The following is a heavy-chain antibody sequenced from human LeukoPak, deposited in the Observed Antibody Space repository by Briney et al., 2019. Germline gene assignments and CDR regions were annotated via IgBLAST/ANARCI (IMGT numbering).Heavy chain of an antibody. CDR1: GFTFSAYA. CDR2: ISYDGTNQ. CDR3: ARDRHHFYGAFDI. J-gene: IGHJ3*02. D-gene: IGHD2/OR15-2a*01. Sequence: GGSLRLSCAASGFTFSAYAMHWARQAPGKGLEWVAVISYDGTNQYYADSVKGRLTISRDKSKSTLYLQMNSLRDEDTAVYYCARDRHHFYGAFDIWGQGTKVTVSS. V-gene: IGHV3-30*04.